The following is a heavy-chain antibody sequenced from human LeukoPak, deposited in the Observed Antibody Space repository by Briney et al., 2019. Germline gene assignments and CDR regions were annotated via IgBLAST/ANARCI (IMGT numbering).Heavy chain of an antibody. CDR1: GFTFSSFA. CDR3: ANSAPTVMMKY. CDR2: ISASGGSK. V-gene: IGHV3-23*01. Sequence: GGSLRLSCAASGFTFSSFAMAWVRQAPGKGPAWVAGISASGGSKSYADSVKARLSISRDNSKNMLYLQMNSLRAEDTAVYYCANSAPTVMMKYWGQGTLVTVSS. J-gene: IGHJ4*02. D-gene: IGHD4-17*01.